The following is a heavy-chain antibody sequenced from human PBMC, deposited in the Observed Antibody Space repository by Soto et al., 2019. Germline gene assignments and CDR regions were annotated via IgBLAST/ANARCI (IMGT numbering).Heavy chain of an antibody. CDR3: ARLESDNSGPFVH. V-gene: IGHV1-69*08. D-gene: IGHD3-22*01. Sequence: SVKVSCKASGGTFSTYTISWVRQAPGQGLEWMGRIIPNLNTTNYAQKVQDRVTLTTDTSTSTAYMELRNLRSDDTAVYFCARLESDNSGPFVHWGQGTLVTVSS. CDR1: GGTFSTYT. CDR2: IIPNLNTT. J-gene: IGHJ1*01.